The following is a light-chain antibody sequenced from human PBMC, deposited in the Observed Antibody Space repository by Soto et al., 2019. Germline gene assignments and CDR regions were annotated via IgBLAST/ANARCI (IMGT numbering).Light chain of an antibody. CDR1: SSDVGGYNY. J-gene: IGLJ1*01. Sequence: QSALTQPASVSGSPGQSITISCTGTSSDVGGYNYVSWYQQHPGKAPKLMIYEVSNRPSRVSNRFSGSKSGNTASLTISGLQAEDEAVYYCSSYTSSSTQVFGTGTKLTVL. CDR2: EVS. CDR3: SSYTSSSTQV. V-gene: IGLV2-14*01.